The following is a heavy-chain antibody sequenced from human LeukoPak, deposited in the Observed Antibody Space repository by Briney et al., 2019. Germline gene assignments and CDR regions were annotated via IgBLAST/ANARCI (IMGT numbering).Heavy chain of an antibody. CDR3: ARDLVGYSSAGYFDY. D-gene: IGHD6-19*01. CDR1: GFTFSSYW. Sequence: GGSLRLSCAASGFTFSSYWMSWVRQAPGKGLEWVANIKQDGSEKYYVDSVKGRFTISRDNAKNSPYLQMNSLRAEDTAVYYCARDLVGYSSAGYFDYWGQGTLVTVSS. CDR2: IKQDGSEK. V-gene: IGHV3-7*01. J-gene: IGHJ4*02.